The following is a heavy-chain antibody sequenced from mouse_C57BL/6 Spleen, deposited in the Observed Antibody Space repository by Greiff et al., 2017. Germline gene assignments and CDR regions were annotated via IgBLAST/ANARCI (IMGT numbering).Heavy chain of an antibody. CDR2: INPSNGGT. D-gene: IGHD5-1*01. CDR3: AREEYGYWYFDV. J-gene: IGHJ1*03. V-gene: IGHV1-53*01. Sequence: QVQLKQPGTELVKPGASVKLSCKASGYTFTSYWMHWVKQRPGQGLEWIGNINPSNGGTNYNEKFKSKATLTVDKSSSTAYMQLSSLTSEDSAVYYCAREEYGYWYFDVWGTGTTVTVSS. CDR1: GYTFTSYW.